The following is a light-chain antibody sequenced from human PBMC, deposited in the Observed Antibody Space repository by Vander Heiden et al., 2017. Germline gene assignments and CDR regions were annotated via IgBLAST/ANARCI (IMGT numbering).Light chain of an antibody. CDR2: GVF. V-gene: IGLV2-8*01. CDR1: SRCVGGYNY. CDR3: SSYAGDNNFV. Sequence: QSALTQPPYASGSPGPSVTISCTGTSRCVGGYNYVSWYQQHPGKAPKLMIYGVFKRPSGVPDRFSGSKSGNTASLTVSGLQAEDEAGYYCSSYAGDNNFVFGGGTKLTVL. J-gene: IGLJ3*02.